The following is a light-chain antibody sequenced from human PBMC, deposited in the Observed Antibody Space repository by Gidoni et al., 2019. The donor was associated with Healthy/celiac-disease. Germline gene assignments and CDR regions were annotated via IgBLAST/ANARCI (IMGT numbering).Light chain of an antibody. CDR2: AAS. Sequence: DIQLTQYPSSLSASVGDRLTITCRASQSLSSYLNWYQQKPGKAPKLLIYAASSLQSGVPSRFSGSGSGTDFTLTISRLEPEDFATYYCQQSYSTPYTFGQGTKLEIK. J-gene: IGKJ2*01. CDR3: QQSYSTPYT. CDR1: QSLSSY. V-gene: IGKV1-39*01.